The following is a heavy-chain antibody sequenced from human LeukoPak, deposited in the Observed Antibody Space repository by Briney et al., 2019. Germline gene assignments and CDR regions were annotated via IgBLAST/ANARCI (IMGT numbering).Heavy chain of an antibody. D-gene: IGHD5-18*01. V-gene: IGHV3-30-3*01. CDR2: ISYDGNNE. CDR3: ARDQRGYSYGYFDY. J-gene: IGHJ4*02. CDR1: GFTFSSNA. Sequence: PGGSLRLSCAASGFTFSSNAMHWVRQAPGKGLEWVAVISYDGNNEYSADSVKGRFTISRDNSKNTLYLQTNSLRAEDTAVYYCARDQRGYSYGYFDYWGQGTLVTVSS.